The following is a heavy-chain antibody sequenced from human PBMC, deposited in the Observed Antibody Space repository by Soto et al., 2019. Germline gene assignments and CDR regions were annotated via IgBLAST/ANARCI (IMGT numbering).Heavy chain of an antibody. CDR3: AREFREIVVVPTAPSYGMDV. V-gene: IGHV3-30-3*01. D-gene: IGHD2-2*01. Sequence: GGSLRLSCAASGFTFSSYAMHWVRQAPGKGLEWVAVISYDGSNKYYADSVKGRFTISRDNSKNTLYLQMNSLRAEDTAVYYCAREFREIVVVPTAPSYGMDVWGQGTTVTVSS. CDR2: ISYDGSNK. CDR1: GFTFSSYA. J-gene: IGHJ6*02.